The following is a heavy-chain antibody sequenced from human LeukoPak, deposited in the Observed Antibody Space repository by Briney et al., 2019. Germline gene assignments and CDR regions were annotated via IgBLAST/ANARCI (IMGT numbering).Heavy chain of an antibody. CDR3: ARHPEVPKIRFDP. V-gene: IGHV4-39*01. Sequence: GSLRLSCAASGFTFSSYAMSWVRQPPGKGLEWIGTIYYTGTTYYNPSLNSRVTISVDTSKNQFSLKLSSVTAADTAVYYCARHPEVPKIRFDPWGQGTLVTVSA. CDR1: GFTFSSYA. D-gene: IGHD1-14*01. CDR2: IYYTGTT. J-gene: IGHJ5*02.